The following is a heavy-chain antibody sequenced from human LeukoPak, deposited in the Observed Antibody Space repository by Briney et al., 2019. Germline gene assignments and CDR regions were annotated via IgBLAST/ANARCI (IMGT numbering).Heavy chain of an antibody. CDR1: GFTFSSYA. D-gene: IGHD4-17*01. CDR3: ARGTEDYGDPLDY. CDR2: ISYDGSNK. J-gene: IGHJ4*02. V-gene: IGHV3-30*04. Sequence: GGSLRLSCAASGFTFSSYAMHWVRQAPGKGLEWVAVISYDGSNKYYADSVKGRFTISRANSKNTLYLQMNSLRAEDTAVYYCARGTEDYGDPLDYWGQGTLVTVSS.